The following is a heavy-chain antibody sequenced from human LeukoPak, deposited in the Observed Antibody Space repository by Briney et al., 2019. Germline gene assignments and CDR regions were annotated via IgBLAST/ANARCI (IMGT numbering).Heavy chain of an antibody. Sequence: AGSLRLSCAASGFTLSNYWMHWVRQAPGKGLVWVSRISDHGSIANFADSVKGRFSISRDTATNTLYLEMNSLRVEDTAVYYCARDLSGYSDYWGQGALVTVSS. CDR1: GFTLSNYW. CDR3: ARDLSGYSDY. D-gene: IGHD2-15*01. CDR2: ISDHGSIA. J-gene: IGHJ4*02. V-gene: IGHV3-74*01.